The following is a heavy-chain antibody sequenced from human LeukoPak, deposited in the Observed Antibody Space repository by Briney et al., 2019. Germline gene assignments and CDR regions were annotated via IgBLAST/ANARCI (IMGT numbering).Heavy chain of an antibody. CDR2: MNPNSGNT. CDR3: ARELPYSYGPRYFDY. V-gene: IGHV1-8*03. D-gene: IGHD5-18*01. J-gene: IGHJ4*02. Sequence: ASVKVSCKASGYTFTSYDINWVRQATGQGLEWMGWMNPNSGNTGYAQKFQGRVTITRNTSISTAYMELRSLRSDDTAVYYCARELPYSYGPRYFDYWGQGTLVTVSS. CDR1: GYTFTSYD.